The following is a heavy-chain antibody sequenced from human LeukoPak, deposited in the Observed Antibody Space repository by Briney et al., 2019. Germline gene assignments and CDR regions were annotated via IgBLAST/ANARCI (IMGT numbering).Heavy chain of an antibody. J-gene: IGHJ4*02. CDR1: GFTFSSYG. V-gene: IGHV3-30*18. CDR3: AKSYYGSGSMMWWGFDY. CDR2: ISYDGSNK. D-gene: IGHD3-10*01. Sequence: GGSLRLSCAASGFTFSSYGMHWVRQAPGKGLEWVAVISYDGSNKYYADSVKGRFTISRDNSKNTLYLQMNSLRAEDTAVYYCAKSYYGSGSMMWWGFDYWGQGTLVTVSS.